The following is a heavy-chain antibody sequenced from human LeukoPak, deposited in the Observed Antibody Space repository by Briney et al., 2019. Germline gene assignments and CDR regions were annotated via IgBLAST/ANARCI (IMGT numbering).Heavy chain of an antibody. D-gene: IGHD3-22*01. J-gene: IGHJ5*02. V-gene: IGHV3-33*06. CDR3: AKGLYDSSGFLVFA. Sequence: PGGSLRLSCAASGFTFSNYGMHWVRQAPGKGLEWVAVIWYDGSNKYYVDSVKGRFTISRDNSKNTLYLQMNSLRAEDTAVYYCAKGLYDSSGFLVFAWGQGTLVTVSS. CDR1: GFTFSNYG. CDR2: IWYDGSNK.